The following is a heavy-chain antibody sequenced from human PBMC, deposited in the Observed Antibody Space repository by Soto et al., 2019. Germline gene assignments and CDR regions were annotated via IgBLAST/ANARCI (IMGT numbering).Heavy chain of an antibody. CDR1: GFTFSSYG. Sequence: EVQLLESGGGLVQPGGSLRLSCAASGFTFSSYGTTWVRQAPGKGLEWVSFSSATGAGTYYADSVKGRFTISRDNSKKTLNLQMTSLGAADTAVYYCAKDRRAGGNYGFYSDFWGQGALVMVSS. J-gene: IGHJ4*02. CDR2: SSATGAGT. CDR3: AKDRRAGGNYGFYSDF. V-gene: IGHV3-23*01. D-gene: IGHD3-10*01.